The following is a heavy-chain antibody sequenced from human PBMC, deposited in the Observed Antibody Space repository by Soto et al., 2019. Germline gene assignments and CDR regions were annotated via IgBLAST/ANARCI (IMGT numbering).Heavy chain of an antibody. CDR1: GFSLYSGGVG. V-gene: IGHV2-5*02. J-gene: IGHJ6*04. CDR2: LYWDETR. CDR3: AHYTTNTYFDV. D-gene: IGHD1-1*01. Sequence: QITLKESSPPLVNPTQTLTLTCSFSGFSLYSGGVGVGWIRQPPGKALEWLALLYWDETRRYNPSLRNTLTIAKDTSENLVVLTMTDMGPVDTGTYFCAHYTTNTYFDVWGKGTTVTVSS.